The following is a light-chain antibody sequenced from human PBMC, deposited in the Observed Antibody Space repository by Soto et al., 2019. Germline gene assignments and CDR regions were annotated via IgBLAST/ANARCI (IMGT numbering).Light chain of an antibody. CDR1: QSISTW. Sequence: DIQMTQSPSTVSASVGDGVTITCRASQSISTWLAWYQQKPGKAPKLLIYDASTLESGVPSGFSGSGSGTEFTLTISSLQPDDFATYYCQHFYTYSPWTFGQGTKVEV. V-gene: IGKV1-5*01. J-gene: IGKJ1*01. CDR2: DAS. CDR3: QHFYTYSPWT.